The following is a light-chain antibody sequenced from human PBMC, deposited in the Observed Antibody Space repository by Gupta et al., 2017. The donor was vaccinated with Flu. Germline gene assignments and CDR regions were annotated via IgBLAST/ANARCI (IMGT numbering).Light chain of an antibody. CDR3: QQVNFYPRT. J-gene: IGKJ1*01. CDR2: SSS. Sequence: PSFLSASVGDRVTITCRASQGTLTYLAWYRQKPGTVPAVLIHSSSTLGSGVPSRFSGTGSGTEFTLTINILQPEDFATYYCQQVNFYPRTFGQGTRVAIK. CDR1: QGTLTY. V-gene: IGKV1-9*01.